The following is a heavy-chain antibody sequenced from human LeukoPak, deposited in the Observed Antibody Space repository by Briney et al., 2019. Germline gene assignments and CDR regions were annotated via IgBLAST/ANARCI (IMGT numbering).Heavy chain of an antibody. CDR2: INSDGSST. Sequence: GGSLRLSCAASGFTFSSYWMHWVRRAPGKGLVWVSRINSDGSSTSYADSVKGRFTISRDNSKNTLYLQMNSLRAEDTAVYYCAKETVVVVAATPDAFDIWGQGTMVTVSS. CDR3: AKETVVVVAATPDAFDI. V-gene: IGHV3-74*01. J-gene: IGHJ3*02. CDR1: GFTFSSYW. D-gene: IGHD2-15*01.